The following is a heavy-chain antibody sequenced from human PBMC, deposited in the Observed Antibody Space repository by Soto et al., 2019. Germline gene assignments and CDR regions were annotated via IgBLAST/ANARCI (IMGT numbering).Heavy chain of an antibody. J-gene: IGHJ4*02. CDR1: GFSLSTSGVA. D-gene: IGHD5-12*01. CDR3: VHRQYNGYDWGYFDY. V-gene: IGHV2-5*02. Sequence: QITVKESGPTLVKPTQTLTLTCTVSGFSLSTSGVAVAWIRQPPGKALEWLVLLYWDDDERYSPPLRSRLTITKDNSKNQVVLTMTNMDPVDTGTYYCVHRQYNGYDWGYFDYWGQGSLVAVSS. CDR2: LYWDDDE.